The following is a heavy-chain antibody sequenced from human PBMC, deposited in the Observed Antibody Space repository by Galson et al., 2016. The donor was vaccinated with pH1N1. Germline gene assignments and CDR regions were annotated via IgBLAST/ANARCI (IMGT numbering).Heavy chain of an antibody. D-gene: IGHD6-13*01. Sequence: SLRLSCAASGVTVSNNYMSWVRQAPGKGLEWVASIKQDGSETYYVDSVKGRFTVSRDNAKNSLNLQMNRLRREDTAVYYCARAIGAADSLWGQGTLVTVSS. CDR3: ARAIGAADSL. V-gene: IGHV3-7*04. CDR2: IKQDGSET. J-gene: IGHJ4*02. CDR1: GVTVSNNY.